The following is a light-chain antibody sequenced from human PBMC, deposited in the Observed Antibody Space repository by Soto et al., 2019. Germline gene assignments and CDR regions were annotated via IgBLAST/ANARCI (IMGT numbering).Light chain of an antibody. CDR2: AAT. J-gene: IGKJ1*01. Sequence: DIQMTQSPSSLSASVGDRVTITCRASQRITTYLNWYQQRPGKAPSLLIYAATYLREGVPSRFSGSGSGTDFTLTIAGLQPGDFATYFCHQIHTTPWTFGQGTKVEI. CDR1: QRITTY. V-gene: IGKV1-39*01. CDR3: HQIHTTPWT.